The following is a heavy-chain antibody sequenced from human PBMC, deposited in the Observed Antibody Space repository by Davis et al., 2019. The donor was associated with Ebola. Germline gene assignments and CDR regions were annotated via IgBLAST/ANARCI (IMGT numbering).Heavy chain of an antibody. CDR2: IGGSGDTA. Sequence: GESLKISCVASGFTFSSYVMGWVRQAPGKGLEWVSRIGGSGDTADYGDSVRGRFTISRDNSKNTLYLQMNSLRAEDTAVYYCVKDTDSGTYFRLDSWGQGTLVTVSS. V-gene: IGHV3-23*01. D-gene: IGHD1-26*01. CDR3: VKDTDSGTYFRLDS. J-gene: IGHJ4*02. CDR1: GFTFSSYV.